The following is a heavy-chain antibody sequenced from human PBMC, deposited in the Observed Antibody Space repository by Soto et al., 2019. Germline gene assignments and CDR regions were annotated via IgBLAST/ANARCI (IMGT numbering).Heavy chain of an antibody. D-gene: IGHD3-3*01. CDR3: ARGNVLRFLEWLFRGFDP. Sequence: ASVKVSCKASGYTFTGYYMHRVRQAPGQGLEWMGWINPNSGGTNYAQKFQGRVTMTRDTSISTAYMELSRLRSDDTAVYYCARGNVLRFLEWLFRGFDPWGQGTLVTVS. V-gene: IGHV1-2*02. CDR1: GYTFTGYY. J-gene: IGHJ5*02. CDR2: INPNSGGT.